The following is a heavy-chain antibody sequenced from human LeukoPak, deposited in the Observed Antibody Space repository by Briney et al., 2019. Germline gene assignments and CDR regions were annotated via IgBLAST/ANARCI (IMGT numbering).Heavy chain of an antibody. CDR1: GFTFDDYG. V-gene: IGHV3-23*01. J-gene: IGHJ4*02. CDR2: ISGSGGST. CDR3: ARDPVRYCSSTSCHNTFDY. D-gene: IGHD2-2*02. Sequence: TGGSLRPSCAASGFTFDDYGMSWVRQAPGKGLEWVSAISGSGGSTYYADSVKGRFTISRDNSKNTLYLQLNSLRAEDTAVYYCARDPVRYCSSTSCHNTFDYWGQGTLVTVSS.